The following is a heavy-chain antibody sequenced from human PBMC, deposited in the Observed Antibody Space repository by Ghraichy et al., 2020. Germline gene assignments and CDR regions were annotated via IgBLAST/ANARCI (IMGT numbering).Heavy chain of an antibody. D-gene: IGHD2-2*01. CDR1: GGSVSSGSYY. Sequence: SETLSLTCTVSGGSVSSGSYYWSWIRQPPGKGLEWIGYIYYSGSTNYNPSLKSRVTISVDTSKNQFSLKLSSVTAADTAVYYCARGGGVGYCSSTSCRVDYYMDVWGKGTTVTVSS. CDR2: IYYSGST. V-gene: IGHV4-61*01. J-gene: IGHJ6*03. CDR3: ARGGGVGYCSSTSCRVDYYMDV.